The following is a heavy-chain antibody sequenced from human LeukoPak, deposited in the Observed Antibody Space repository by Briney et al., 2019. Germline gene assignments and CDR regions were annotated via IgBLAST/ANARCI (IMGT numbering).Heavy chain of an antibody. Sequence: PGGSLRLSCAASGFTFSGSAIHWVRQASGKGLEWLGLIASKSKSYATEYPASLKGRFTISRDDSKNTAYLQMNSLKTEDTALYYCTRRGDNFGDAFDIWGQGTTVIVSP. J-gene: IGHJ3*02. CDR2: IASKSKSYAT. CDR3: TRRGDNFGDAFDI. D-gene: IGHD1-20*01. CDR1: GFTFSGSA. V-gene: IGHV3-73*01.